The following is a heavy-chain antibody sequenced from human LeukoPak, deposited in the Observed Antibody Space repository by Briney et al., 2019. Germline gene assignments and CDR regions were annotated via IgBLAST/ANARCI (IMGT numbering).Heavy chain of an antibody. CDR1: GSSITTYTH. D-gene: IGHD3-22*01. V-gene: IGHV4-38-2*02. CDR2: IHHTGNT. Sequence: SETLSLTCTVSGSSITTYTHWGWTRQSPGKGLEWIASIHHTGNTYYNPSLESRVTISIDTSKNQFSLEVRSVTAADTAFYFCVNSKSNYEAVSWGPGTLVTVSS. J-gene: IGHJ5*02. CDR3: VNSKSNYEAVS.